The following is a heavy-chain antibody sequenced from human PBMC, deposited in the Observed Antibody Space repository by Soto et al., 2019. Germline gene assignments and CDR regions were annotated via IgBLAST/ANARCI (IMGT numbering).Heavy chain of an antibody. CDR2: FDPEDGET. D-gene: IGHD5-12*01. CDR1: GYTLTELS. CDR3: ARGSGYDLAFDY. Sequence: GASVKVSCKVSGYTLTELSMHWVRQAPGKGLEWMGGFDPEDGETIYAQKFQGRVTITEDTSTGTAYMELSSLRSEDTAVYYCARGSGYDLAFDYWGQGTLVTVSS. J-gene: IGHJ4*02. V-gene: IGHV1-24*01.